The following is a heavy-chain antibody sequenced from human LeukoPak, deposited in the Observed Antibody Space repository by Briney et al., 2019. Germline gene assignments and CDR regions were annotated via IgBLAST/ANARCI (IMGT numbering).Heavy chain of an antibody. CDR2: MSPNNADT. CDR1: GYTFTSNN. D-gene: IGHD6-19*01. Sequence: ASVKVSCKASGYTFTSNNINWVRQAPGQGLEWMGWMSPNNADTAYAQKFQGRVAMTRDTSISTAYMELSSLRSEDTAVYYCARADTSGWFVDYWGQGTLVTGSS. CDR3: ARADTSGWFVDY. J-gene: IGHJ4*02. V-gene: IGHV1-8*01.